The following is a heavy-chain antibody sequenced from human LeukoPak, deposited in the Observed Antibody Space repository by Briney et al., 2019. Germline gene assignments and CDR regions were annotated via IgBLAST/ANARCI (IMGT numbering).Heavy chain of an antibody. Sequence: GGSLRLSCAASGFTFSSYGMHWVRQAPGKGLEWVAVISYDGSNKYYADSVKGRFTISRDNSKNTLYLQMNSLRAEDTAVYYCAKGSEQQLVFDYWGQGTLVTVSS. CDR1: GFTFSSYG. V-gene: IGHV3-30*18. CDR3: AKGSEQQLVFDY. J-gene: IGHJ4*02. D-gene: IGHD6-13*01. CDR2: ISYDGSNK.